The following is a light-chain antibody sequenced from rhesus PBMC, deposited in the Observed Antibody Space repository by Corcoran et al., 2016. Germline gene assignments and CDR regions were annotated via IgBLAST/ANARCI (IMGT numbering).Light chain of an antibody. CDR1: QSISSW. CDR2: KAS. CDR3: QQYSSSPYS. J-gene: IGKJ2*01. Sequence: DIQMTQSPSSLSASVGDTVTITCRASQSISSWLAWYQQKPGKAPKFLIFKASSLQSGVPSRFGGSGSGTDFTLTISILQSEDFATYYCQQYSSSPYSFGQGTKVEIK. V-gene: IGKV1-22*01.